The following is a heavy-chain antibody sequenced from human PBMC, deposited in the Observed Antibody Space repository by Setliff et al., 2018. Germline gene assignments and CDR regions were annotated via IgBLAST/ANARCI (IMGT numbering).Heavy chain of an antibody. CDR2: ISPYTGNT. CDR1: GYTFTDYG. V-gene: IGHV1-18*01. J-gene: IGHJ4*02. CDR3: ERLVRYCSTTSCQRTSGDDF. Sequence: ASVKVSCKASGYTFTDYGITWVRQAPGQGLEWMGWISPYTGNTFYAPQFQGRVIMTTDTSAKTAYMDLRSLRSDDTAVYYCERLVRYCSTTSCQRTSGDDFWGLGTLVTVSS. D-gene: IGHD2-2*01.